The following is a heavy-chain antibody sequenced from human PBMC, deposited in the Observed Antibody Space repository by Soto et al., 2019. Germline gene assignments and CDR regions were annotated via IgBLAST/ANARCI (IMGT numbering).Heavy chain of an antibody. D-gene: IGHD4-4*01. CDR3: ARVEGDYSNPGPTNWFDP. V-gene: IGHV1-2*02. CDR2: INPNSGGT. CDR1: GYTFTGYY. J-gene: IGHJ5*02. Sequence: ASVKVSCKASGYTFTGYYMHWVRQAPGQGLEWMGWINPNSGGTNYAQKFQGRVTMTRDTSISTAYMELSRLRSDDTAVYYCARVEGDYSNPGPTNWFDPWGQGTLVTVS.